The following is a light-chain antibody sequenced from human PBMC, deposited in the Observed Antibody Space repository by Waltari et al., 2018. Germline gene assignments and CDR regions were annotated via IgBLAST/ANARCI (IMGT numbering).Light chain of an antibody. CDR1: TPNIGHNY. CDR2: EDN. V-gene: IGLV1-51*01. Sequence: QSVLTQAPSVSAAPGQTVTISCSGSTPNIGHNYVSWYQQFPGTAPKIVIYEDNRRPSGIPDRFSGSKSGASATLGITGLQTGDEADYYCGSWDSSLGIGVLGGGTRLTVL. CDR3: GSWDSSLGIGV. J-gene: IGLJ3*02.